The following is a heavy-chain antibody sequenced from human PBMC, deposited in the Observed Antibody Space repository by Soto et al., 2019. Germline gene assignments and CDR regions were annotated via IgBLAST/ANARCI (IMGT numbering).Heavy chain of an antibody. CDR3: YSSGW. CDR2: ISNDGGSK. CDR1: GFTFSTYA. V-gene: IGHV3-30*03. Sequence: VLPGGSLRLSCTASGFTFSTYAMHWVRQAPGKGLEWVAVISNDGGSKYYADSVKGRFTISRDNSKNTMYLQMNSLRAEDTAVYYGYSSGWWGQGTLVTVSS. D-gene: IGHD6-19*01. J-gene: IGHJ4*02.